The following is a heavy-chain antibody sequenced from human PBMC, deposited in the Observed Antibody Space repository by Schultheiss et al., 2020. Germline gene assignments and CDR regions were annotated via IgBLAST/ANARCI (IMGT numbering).Heavy chain of an antibody. CDR1: GFTFSSYW. J-gene: IGHJ3*02. CDR2: IKSDGSST. CDR3: ARQWLVLGAFDI. D-gene: IGHD6-19*01. V-gene: IGHV3-74*01. Sequence: GGSLRLSCAASGFTFSSYWMHWVRQAPGKGLVWVSRIKSDGSSTTYADSVKGRFTISRDNAKNSLYLQMNSLRAEDTAVYYCARQWLVLGAFDIWGQGTMVTVSS.